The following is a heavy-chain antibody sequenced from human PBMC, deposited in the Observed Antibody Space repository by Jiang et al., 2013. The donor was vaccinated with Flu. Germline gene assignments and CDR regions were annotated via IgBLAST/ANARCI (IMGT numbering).Heavy chain of an antibody. CDR2: IYYSGST. CDR1: GGSISSSSYY. J-gene: IGHJ6*02. D-gene: IGHD4-17*01. CDR3: ASPLFGYGEDYYYYYGMDV. Sequence: GLVKPSETLSLTCTVSGGSISSSSYYWGWIRQPPGKGLEWIGSIYYSGSTYYNPSLKSRVTISVDTSKNQFSLKLSSVTAADTAVYYCASPLFGYGEDYYYYYGMDVWGQGTTVTVSS. V-gene: IGHV4-39*07.